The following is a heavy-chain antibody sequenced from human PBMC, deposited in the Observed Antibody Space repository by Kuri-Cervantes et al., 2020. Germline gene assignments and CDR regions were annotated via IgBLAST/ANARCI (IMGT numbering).Heavy chain of an antibody. V-gene: IGHV3-33*01. CDR2: IWYDGSNK. CDR3: ARDPGAAAAGDYYYGMDV. J-gene: IGHJ6*02. CDR1: GFTFSSYG. D-gene: IGHD6-13*01. Sequence: LSLTCAASGFTFSSYGMHWVRQAPGKGLEWVAVIWYDGSNKYYADSVKGRFTISRDNSKNTLYLQMNSLRAEDTAVYYCARDPGAAAAGDYYYGMDVWGQGTTVTVSS.